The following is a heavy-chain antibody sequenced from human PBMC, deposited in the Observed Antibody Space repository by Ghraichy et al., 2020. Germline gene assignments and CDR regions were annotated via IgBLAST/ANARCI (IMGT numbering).Heavy chain of an antibody. D-gene: IGHD6-13*01. Sequence: SVKVSCKASGGTFSSYAISWVRQAPGQGLEWMGGIIPIFGTANYAQKFQGRVTITADESTSTAYMELSSLRSEDTAVYYCARGDSSWPGEGYFDLWGRGTLVTVSS. CDR1: GGTFSSYA. CDR3: ARGDSSWPGEGYFDL. CDR2: IIPIFGTA. V-gene: IGHV1-69*13. J-gene: IGHJ2*01.